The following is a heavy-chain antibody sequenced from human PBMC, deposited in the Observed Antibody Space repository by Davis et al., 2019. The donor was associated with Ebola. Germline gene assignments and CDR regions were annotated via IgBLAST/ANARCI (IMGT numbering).Heavy chain of an antibody. V-gene: IGHV1-8*01. Sequence: AASVKVSCKASGYTFTSYDINWVRQATGQGLEWMGWMNPNSGNTGYAQKLQGRVTMTTDTSTSTAYMELRSLRSEDTAVYYCARLVVPTAILGNWFDPWGQGTLVTVSS. CDR1: GYTFTSYD. D-gene: IGHD2-2*02. J-gene: IGHJ5*02. CDR3: ARLVVPTAILGNWFDP. CDR2: MNPNSGNT.